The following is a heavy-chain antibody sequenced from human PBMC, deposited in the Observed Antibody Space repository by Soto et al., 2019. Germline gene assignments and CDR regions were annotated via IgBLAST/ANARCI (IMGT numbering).Heavy chain of an antibody. Sequence: GXSLRLSCAASGFTVDGYTINLVLQAPGKGLEWVSLISWDGGSTYYADSVKGRFTISRDNSKNSLYLQMNSLRTEDTALYYCAKDGIAVADSYNWFDPWGQGTLVTVSS. J-gene: IGHJ5*02. D-gene: IGHD6-19*01. V-gene: IGHV3-43*01. CDR2: ISWDGGST. CDR1: GFTVDGYT. CDR3: AKDGIAVADSYNWFDP.